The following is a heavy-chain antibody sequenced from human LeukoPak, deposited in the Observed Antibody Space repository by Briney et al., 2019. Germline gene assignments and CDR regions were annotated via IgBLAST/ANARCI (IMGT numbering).Heavy chain of an antibody. CDR1: GFTFSSYG. V-gene: IGHV3-30*02. J-gene: IGHJ4*02. Sequence: GGSLRLSCAASGFTFSSYGMHWVRQAPGKGLEWVAFIRYDGSNKYYADSVKGRFTISRDNSKNTLYLQMNSLRAEDTAVYYCAKDRKAGYSSGWSFDYWGQGTLVAVSS. D-gene: IGHD6-19*01. CDR2: IRYDGSNK. CDR3: AKDRKAGYSSGWSFDY.